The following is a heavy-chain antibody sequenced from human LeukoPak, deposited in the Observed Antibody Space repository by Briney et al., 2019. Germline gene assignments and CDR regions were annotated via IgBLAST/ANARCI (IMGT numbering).Heavy chain of an antibody. CDR3: AREGAHYYDSSGDDAFDI. J-gene: IGHJ3*02. CDR1: GFTFSSYW. D-gene: IGHD3-22*01. CDR2: IKQDGSEK. V-gene: IGHV3-7*01. Sequence: GGSLRLSCAASGFTFSSYWMSWVRQAPGKGLEWVANIKQDGSEKYYVDSVKGRFTISRDNAKNSLYLQMNSLRAEDTAVYYCAREGAHYYDSSGDDAFDIWGQGTMVTVSS.